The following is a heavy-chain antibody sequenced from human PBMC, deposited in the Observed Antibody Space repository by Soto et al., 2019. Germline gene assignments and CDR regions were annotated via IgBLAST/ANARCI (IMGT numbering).Heavy chain of an antibody. D-gene: IGHD6-6*01. CDR3: ARGSSIAGLYYGMDV. J-gene: IGHJ6*02. CDR1: GGSISSGGYY. CDR2: NYYSGIT. V-gene: IGHV4-31*03. Sequence: QVQLQESGPGLVKPSQTLSLTCTVSGGSISSGGYYWTWIRQHPGKGLEWLGYNYYSGITYYNPSFKSRVTISLDTSKNQCSLKLSSVTAADTAVYYCARGSSIAGLYYGMDVWGQGTTVTVSS.